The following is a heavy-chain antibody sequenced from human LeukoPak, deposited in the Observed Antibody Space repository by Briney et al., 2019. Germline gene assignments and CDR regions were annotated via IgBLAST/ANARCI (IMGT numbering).Heavy chain of an antibody. CDR3: ARAFDYVWGSYRYIAYFDY. D-gene: IGHD3-16*02. J-gene: IGHJ4*02. V-gene: IGHV3-7*03. CDR2: INQGGSVQ. CDR1: GFTFRSYW. Sequence: PGGSLRLSCAASGFTFRSYWMSWVRQAPGKGLEWVANINQGGSVQYYMDSVKGRFTISRDNAKNSLYLQMNSLRAEDTALYYCARAFDYVWGSYRYIAYFDYWGQGTLVTVSS.